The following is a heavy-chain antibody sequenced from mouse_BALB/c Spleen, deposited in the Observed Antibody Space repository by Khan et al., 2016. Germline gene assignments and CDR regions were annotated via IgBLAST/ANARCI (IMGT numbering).Heavy chain of an antibody. J-gene: IGHJ3*01. CDR2: IEPANGNT. CDR3: AHGNYGFAY. Sequence: VQLKESGAELVKPGASVKLSCTASGFNIKDTYMHWVKQRPEQGLEWIGRIEPANGNTKYDPKFQGKATITADTSSNTAYLQLSSLTSEDTAVYYCAHGNYGFAYWGQGTLVTVSA. D-gene: IGHD2-1*01. CDR1: GFNIKDTY. V-gene: IGHV14-3*02.